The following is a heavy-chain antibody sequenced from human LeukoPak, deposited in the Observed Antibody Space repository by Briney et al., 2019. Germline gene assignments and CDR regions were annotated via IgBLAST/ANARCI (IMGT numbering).Heavy chain of an antibody. V-gene: IGHV3-48*03. CDR3: ARAVRGVITSYDYYYYMDV. CDR1: GFTFSSYE. D-gene: IGHD3-10*01. CDR2: ISSSGSTI. Sequence: PGGSLRLSCAASGFTFSSYEMNWVRQAPGKGLEWVSYISSSGSTIYYADSVKGRFTISRDNAKNSLYLQMNSLRAEDTAVYYCARAVRGVITSYDYYYYMDVWGKGTTVTVSS. J-gene: IGHJ6*03.